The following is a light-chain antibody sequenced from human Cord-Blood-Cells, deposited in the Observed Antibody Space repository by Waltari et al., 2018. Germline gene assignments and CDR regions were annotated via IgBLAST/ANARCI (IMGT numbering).Light chain of an antibody. J-gene: IGKJ1*01. CDR3: QQRSNWPPT. CDR2: DAS. V-gene: IGKV3-11*01. Sequence: EIVLTQSPATLSVSPGERATLSCRASQSVSSYLAWYQQKPGQAPRLLIYDASNRATGIPARFSGSGSGTDFTLTISSLEPEYFAVYYCQQRSNWPPTFGQGTKVEIK. CDR1: QSVSSY.